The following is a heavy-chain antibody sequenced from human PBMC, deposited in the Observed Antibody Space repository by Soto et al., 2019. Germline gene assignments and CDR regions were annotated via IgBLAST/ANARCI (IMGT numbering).Heavy chain of an antibody. CDR2: ISSNGGST. CDR1: GFTFSGYG. CDR3: VKDKGATIKKVSMDV. Sequence: GGSLRLSCSASGFTFSGYGMYWVRQAPGKGLEYVADISSNGGSTYYADSVKDRFTISRDNSRNTLYLQMSSLREEDTAVFYCVKDKGATIKKVSMDVWGQGATVTLSS. V-gene: IGHV3-64D*08. D-gene: IGHD5-12*01. J-gene: IGHJ6*02.